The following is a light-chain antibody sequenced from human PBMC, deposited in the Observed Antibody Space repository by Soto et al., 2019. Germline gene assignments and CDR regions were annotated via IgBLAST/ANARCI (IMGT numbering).Light chain of an antibody. CDR3: QQANSFPFT. CDR1: RGVSKW. Sequence: DIQMTQSPSSVSASVGDRVTITCRASRGVSKWLAWYQQKPGEAPKLLIYDGSVLHTGVPSRFSVSGSGTDFTLTISSLQPEDFATYYCQQANSFPFTFGPGTKVDIK. V-gene: IGKV1-12*01. CDR2: DGS. J-gene: IGKJ3*01.